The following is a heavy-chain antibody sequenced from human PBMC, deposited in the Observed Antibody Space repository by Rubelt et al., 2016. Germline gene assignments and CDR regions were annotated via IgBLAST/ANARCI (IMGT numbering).Heavy chain of an antibody. D-gene: IGHD1/OR15-1a*01. J-gene: IGHJ4*02. CDR1: GGPFSGYY. CDR2: INHSGST. Sequence: QVQLQQWGAGLLKPSETLSLTCAVYGGPFSGYYWSWIRQPPGKGLEWIGEINHSGSTNYNPSLKSRVTISVDTSKNQFSLKLSSVTAADTAVYYCTDGGLTNGDYWGQGTLVTVSS. V-gene: IGHV4-34*01. CDR3: TDGGLTNGDY.